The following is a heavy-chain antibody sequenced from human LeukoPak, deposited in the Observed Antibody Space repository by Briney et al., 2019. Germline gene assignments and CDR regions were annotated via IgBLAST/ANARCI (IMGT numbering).Heavy chain of an antibody. V-gene: IGHV4-59*11. CDR1: GGSISSHY. Sequence: SETLSLTRTVSGGSISSHYWSWIRQPPGKGLEWIGYIYYSGSTKYNPSLKSRVTISVDTSENQFSLKLSSVTAADTAVYYCARLYDSSGYTNWLDPWGQGTLVTVSS. J-gene: IGHJ5*02. CDR3: ARLYDSSGYTNWLDP. CDR2: IYYSGST. D-gene: IGHD3-22*01.